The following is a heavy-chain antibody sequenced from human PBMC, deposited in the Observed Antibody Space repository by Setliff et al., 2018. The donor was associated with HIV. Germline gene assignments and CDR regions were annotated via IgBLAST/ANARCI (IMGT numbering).Heavy chain of an antibody. D-gene: IGHD3-22*01. J-gene: IGHJ4*02. CDR2: ITGSGDTI. V-gene: IGHV3-48*03. Sequence: GGSLRLSCAASGFTFSNYEMSWVRQAPGKGPEWVSYITGSGDTIYYADSVKGRFTISRDNAKNSLYLQMNSLRAEDTAVYYCARASYYYDSSGWVDYWGQGTLVTVSS. CDR1: GFTFSNYE. CDR3: ARASYYYDSSGWVDY.